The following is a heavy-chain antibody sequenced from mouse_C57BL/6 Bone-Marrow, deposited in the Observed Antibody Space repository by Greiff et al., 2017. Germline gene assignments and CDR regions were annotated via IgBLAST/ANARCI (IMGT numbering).Heavy chain of an antibody. CDR1: GYTFTSYG. CDR3: ARGTTVVAPFAY. J-gene: IGHJ3*01. Sequence: QVQLQPPWAELVKPGASVKLSCKASGYTFTSYGISWVKQRTGQGLEWIGEIYPRSGNTYYNEKFKGKATLTADKSSSTAYMELRSLTSEYSAVYFCARGTTVVAPFAYWGQGTLVTVSA. V-gene: IGHV1-81*01. D-gene: IGHD1-1*01. CDR2: IYPRSGNT.